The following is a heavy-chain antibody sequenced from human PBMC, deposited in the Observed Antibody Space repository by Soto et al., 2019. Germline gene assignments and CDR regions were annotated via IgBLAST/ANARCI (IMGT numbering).Heavy chain of an antibody. Sequence: EVQLVQSGAEVKKPGESLRISCKGSGYSFTSYWISWVRQMSGKGLEWMGRIDPSDSYTNYSPSFQGHVTISADKSISTAYLQWSSLKASDTAMYYCARLGDEWELGWRSYYWGQGTLVTVSS. J-gene: IGHJ4*02. V-gene: IGHV5-10-1*01. D-gene: IGHD1-26*01. CDR1: GYSFTSYW. CDR3: ARLGDEWELGWRSYY. CDR2: IDPSDSYT.